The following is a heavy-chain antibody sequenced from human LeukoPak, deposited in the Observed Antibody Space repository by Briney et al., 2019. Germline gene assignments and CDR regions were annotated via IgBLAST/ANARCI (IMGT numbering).Heavy chain of an antibody. D-gene: IGHD3-22*01. J-gene: IGHJ3*02. CDR3: ASLKNYYDSSGYLVTDAFDI. CDR1: GYTFTTYN. CDR2: ISGYNGNT. Sequence: ASVKVSCKASGYTFTTYNINWVRQAPGQGLEWMGWISGYNGNTNYAQKLQGRVTMTTDTSTSTAYMELRSLKSDNTAVYYCASLKNYYDSSGYLVTDAFDIWGQGTMVTVSS. V-gene: IGHV1-18*01.